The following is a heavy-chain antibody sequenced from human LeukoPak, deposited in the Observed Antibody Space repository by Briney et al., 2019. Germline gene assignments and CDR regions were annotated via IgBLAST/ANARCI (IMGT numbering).Heavy chain of an antibody. V-gene: IGHV4-4*02. CDR1: IGSISSSKW. J-gene: IGHJ6*02. CDR3: ARQKWEQQGRDYYFNGLDV. D-gene: IGHD1/OR15-1a*01. Sequence: PSETLSLTCSVSIGSISSSKWWSWVRQSPVKGLEWIGEIYLYGTTNYNPSFTSRVTMSEDRSRNQFSLKLTSVTAADTAVYYCARQKWEQQGRDYYFNGLDVWGPGTTVIVSS. CDR2: IYLYGTT.